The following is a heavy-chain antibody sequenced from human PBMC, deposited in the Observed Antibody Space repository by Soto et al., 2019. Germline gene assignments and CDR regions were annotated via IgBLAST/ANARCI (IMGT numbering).Heavy chain of an antibody. CDR1: GGSISSYY. CDR2: IYYSGST. V-gene: IGHV4-59*01. D-gene: IGHD3-9*01. J-gene: IGHJ6*02. Sequence: SETLSLTCTVSGGSISSYYWSWIRQPPGKGLEWIGYIYYSGSTNYNPSLKSRVTISVDTSKNQFSLKLSSVTAADTAVYYCARARQKGYDILTGTWFYYYYGMDVWGQGTTVTVSS. CDR3: ARARQKGYDILTGTWFYYYYGMDV.